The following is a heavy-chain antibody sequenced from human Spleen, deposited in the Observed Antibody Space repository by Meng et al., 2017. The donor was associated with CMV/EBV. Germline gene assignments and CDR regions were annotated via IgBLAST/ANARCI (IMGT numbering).Heavy chain of an antibody. CDR1: GGTFSSYT. V-gene: IGHV1-18*01. CDR3: ARTLAVTGTSYSAY. D-gene: IGHD6-19*01. CDR2: ISAYTGNT. J-gene: IGHJ4*02. Sequence: ASVKVSCKPSGGTFSSYTISWVRQAPGQGLEWMGWISAYTGNTKYGQNFQGRLIMTTDASTTTVSMELRSLRSNDTAMYFCARTLAVTGTSYSAYWGQGTLVTVSS.